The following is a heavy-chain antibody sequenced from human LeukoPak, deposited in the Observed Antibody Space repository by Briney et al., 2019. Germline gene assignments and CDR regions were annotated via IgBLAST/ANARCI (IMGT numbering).Heavy chain of an antibody. CDR2: ISGSGGST. V-gene: IGHV3-23*01. J-gene: IGHJ4*02. D-gene: IGHD4-17*01. Sequence: PGGSLRLSCAASGFTFSSYAMSWVRQAPGKGLEWVSAISGSGGSTYYADSVKGRFTISRDNAKNSLYLQMNSLRDEDTAVYYCAREGLYTAVTTGDYWGQGTLVTVSS. CDR3: AREGLYTAVTTGDY. CDR1: GFTFSSYA.